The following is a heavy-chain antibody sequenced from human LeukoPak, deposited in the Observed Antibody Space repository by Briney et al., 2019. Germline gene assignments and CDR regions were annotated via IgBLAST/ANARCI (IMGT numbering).Heavy chain of an antibody. CDR2: ISYDGSNK. Sequence: PGRSLRLSCAASGFTFSSYAMHWVRQAPGKGLEWVAVISYDGSNKYYADSVKGRFTISRDNSENTLYLQMNSLRAEDTAVYYCARGIAAAEWGQGTLVTVSS. CDR3: ARGIAAAE. J-gene: IGHJ4*02. CDR1: GFTFSSYA. V-gene: IGHV3-30-3*01. D-gene: IGHD6-13*01.